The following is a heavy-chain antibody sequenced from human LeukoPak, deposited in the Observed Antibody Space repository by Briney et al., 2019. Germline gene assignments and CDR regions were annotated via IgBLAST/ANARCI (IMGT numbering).Heavy chain of an antibody. Sequence: RPGGSLRLSCAASGFRFSGYVMSWVRQAPGKGLEYVSSIDFSDDGATYYADSVKGRFTISRDNSKNTLFLQMNSLRVEDTAFYYCARVDSGNYDYWGQRTLLTVSS. J-gene: IGHJ4*02. CDR3: ARVDSGNYDY. CDR1: GFRFSGYV. V-gene: IGHV3-23*01. D-gene: IGHD1-26*01. CDR2: IDFSDDGAT.